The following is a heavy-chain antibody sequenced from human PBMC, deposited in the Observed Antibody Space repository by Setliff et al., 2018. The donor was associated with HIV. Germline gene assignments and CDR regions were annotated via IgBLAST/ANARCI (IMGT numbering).Heavy chain of an antibody. D-gene: IGHD1-1*01. V-gene: IGHV1-69*08. CDR3: ATGLSSTDPSSNS. Sequence: GASVKVSCKASGFTFINYYIHWVRQAPGQGLEWMGRIIPVGGTTNYAQKFQGRVTITADKFTSTVYMELSSLRSDDTAVYYCATGLSSTDPSSNSWGQGTPVTVSS. CDR1: GFTFINYY. CDR2: IIPVGGTT. J-gene: IGHJ4*02.